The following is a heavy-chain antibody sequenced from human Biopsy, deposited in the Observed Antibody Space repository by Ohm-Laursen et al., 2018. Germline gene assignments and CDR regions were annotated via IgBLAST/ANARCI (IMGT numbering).Heavy chain of an antibody. CDR2: IYYRGST. CDR3: ARATNSPSWPYYYFYGMDV. Sequence: SVTLSLTCTVSGGAISSDYWSWILQTPGKGLEWIGYIYYRGSTNYNPSLKSRVTISVDTSKNQFSLRLNSVTAADTAVYYCARATNSPSWPYYYFYGMDVWGQGTTVTVSS. J-gene: IGHJ6*02. V-gene: IGHV4-59*01. CDR1: GGAISSDY. D-gene: IGHD2/OR15-2a*01.